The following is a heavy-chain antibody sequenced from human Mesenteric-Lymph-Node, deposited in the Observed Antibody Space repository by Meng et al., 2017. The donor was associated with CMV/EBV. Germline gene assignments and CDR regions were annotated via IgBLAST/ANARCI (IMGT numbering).Heavy chain of an antibody. D-gene: IGHD2-8*01. V-gene: IGHV3-30*03. J-gene: IGHJ6*02. CDR2: ISYDGSNK. Sequence: GESLKISCAASGFTFSSYWMSWVRQAPGKGLEWVAVISYDGSNKYYADSVKGRFTISRDNSKNTLYLQMNSLRAEDTAVYYCARGYCTNGVCYWALYYYYGMDVWGQGTTVTVSS. CDR3: ARGYCTNGVCYWALYYYYGMDV. CDR1: GFTFSSYW.